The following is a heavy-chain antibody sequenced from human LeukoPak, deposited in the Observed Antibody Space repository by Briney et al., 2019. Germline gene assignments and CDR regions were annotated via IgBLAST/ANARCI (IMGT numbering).Heavy chain of an antibody. V-gene: IGHV3-48*04. J-gene: IGHJ4*02. Sequence: GGSLRLSCAASGFTFRAFSMNWVRQAPGKGLEWVSYISSSGTTIYDADSVKGRFTISRDNAKNSLYLQMNSLRAEDTAVYYCARAPENLAPLDYWGQGTLVTVSS. CDR2: ISSSGTTI. D-gene: IGHD1-14*01. CDR1: GFTFRAFS. CDR3: ARAPENLAPLDY.